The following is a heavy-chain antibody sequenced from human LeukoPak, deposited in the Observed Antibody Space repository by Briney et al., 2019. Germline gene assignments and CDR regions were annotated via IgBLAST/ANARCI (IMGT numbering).Heavy chain of an antibody. D-gene: IGHD6-13*01. V-gene: IGHV3-30*18. CDR2: ISYDGSNK. CDR3: AKRLAYSSSWFYFDY. CDR1: GFTFSSYG. Sequence: GGSLRLSCAASGFTFSSYGMHWVRQAPGKGLEWVAVISYDGSNKYYADSVKGRFTISRDNSKNTLYLQMNSLRAEDTAVYYCAKRLAYSSSWFYFDYWGQGTLVTVSS. J-gene: IGHJ4*02.